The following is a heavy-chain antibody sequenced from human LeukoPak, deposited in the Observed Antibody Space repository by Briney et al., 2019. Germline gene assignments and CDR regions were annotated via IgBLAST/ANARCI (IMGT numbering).Heavy chain of an antibody. CDR3: ARATYYDFWGGPGGYYYMDV. D-gene: IGHD3-3*01. Sequence: GGSLRLSCAASGFTFSSYWMSWVRQAPGKGLEWVANIKQDGSEKYYVDSVKGRFTISRDNAKNSLYLQMNSLRAEDTAVYYCARATYYDFWGGPGGYYYMDVWGKGTTVTVSS. CDR2: IKQDGSEK. V-gene: IGHV3-7*04. J-gene: IGHJ6*03. CDR1: GFTFSSYW.